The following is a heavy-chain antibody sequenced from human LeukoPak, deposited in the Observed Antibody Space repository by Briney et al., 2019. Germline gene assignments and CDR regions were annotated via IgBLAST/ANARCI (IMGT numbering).Heavy chain of an antibody. V-gene: IGHV4-59*01. CDR3: ARGVGYCTNGVCWAY. CDR1: GGSIRDYY. J-gene: IGHJ4*02. D-gene: IGHD2-8*01. Sequence: PSETLSLTCSVSGGSIRDYYWSWIRQPPGKGLEWIGYIYYSGSTNYNPSLKSRVTISVDTSKNQFSLKLSSVTAADTAVYYCARGVGYCTNGVCWAYWGQGTLVTVSS. CDR2: IYYSGST.